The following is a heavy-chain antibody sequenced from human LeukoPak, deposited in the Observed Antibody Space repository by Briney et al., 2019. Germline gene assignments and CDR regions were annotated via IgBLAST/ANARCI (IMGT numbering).Heavy chain of an antibody. D-gene: IGHD6-6*01. CDR1: GGSISGYY. J-gene: IGHJ4*02. V-gene: IGHV4-4*07. CDR2: ITTSGST. CDR3: ARESTKYSSSFFDY. Sequence: SETLSLTCTVSGGSISGYYWSWIRQPAGKGLEWIGRITTSGSTTYNPSLKSRVTMSTDTSNNQFSLKLSSLTAADTAVYYCARESTKYSSSFFDYWGQGTLVTVSS.